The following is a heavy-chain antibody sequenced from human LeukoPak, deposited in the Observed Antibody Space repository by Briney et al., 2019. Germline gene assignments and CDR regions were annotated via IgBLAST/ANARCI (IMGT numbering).Heavy chain of an antibody. CDR3: ARDAFGVDKSPF. D-gene: IGHD3-3*01. CDR1: GFTFSSYW. V-gene: IGHV3-74*01. J-gene: IGHJ4*02. Sequence: GGSLRLSCAASGFTFSSYWMHWVRQAPGKGLVGVSRINSDGSSTSYADSVRGRFTISRDNAKNTVYLQMNSLRGEDTAVYYCARDAFGVDKSPFWGQGTLVTVSS. CDR2: INSDGSST.